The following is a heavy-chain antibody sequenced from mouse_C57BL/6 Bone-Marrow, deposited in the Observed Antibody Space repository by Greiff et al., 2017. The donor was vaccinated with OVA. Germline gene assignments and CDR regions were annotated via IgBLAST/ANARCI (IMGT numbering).Heavy chain of an antibody. D-gene: IGHD2-1*01. CDR3: TRLLDAMDY. CDR2: ISSGGDYI. J-gene: IGHJ4*01. CDR1: GFTFSSYA. V-gene: IGHV5-9-1*02. Sequence: EVMLVESGEGLVKPGGSLKLSCAASGFTFSSYAMSWVRQTPEKRLEWVAYISSGGDYIYDAETVKGRFTISRDKARNTLYLHMSSLKSEDTSMYYCTRLLDAMDYWGQGTSVTVSS.